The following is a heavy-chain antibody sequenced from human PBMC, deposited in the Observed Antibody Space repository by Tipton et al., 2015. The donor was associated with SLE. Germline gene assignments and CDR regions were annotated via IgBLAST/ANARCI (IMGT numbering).Heavy chain of an antibody. CDR3: AKERITLDS. V-gene: IGHV3-23*01. D-gene: IGHD3-10*01. J-gene: IGHJ4*02. CDR2: ISGGGGTP. Sequence: SLRLSCAASGFAFSLYAMTWVRQAPGKGLEWVSGISGGGGTPYYADSVKGRFTISRDNSKNTVYMIMNSLRAEDTAVYYCAKERITLDSWGQGTLVTVSS. CDR1: GFAFSLYA.